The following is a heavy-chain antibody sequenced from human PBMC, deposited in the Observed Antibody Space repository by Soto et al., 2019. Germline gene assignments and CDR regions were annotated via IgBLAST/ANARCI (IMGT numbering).Heavy chain of an antibody. CDR1: GDSVSSNSAA. V-gene: IGHV6-1*01. CDR2: TYCRSKWYN. D-gene: IGHD6-19*01. Sequence: SQTLSLTCAISGDSVSSNSAAWNWIRQSPSRGLGWLGRTYCRSKWYNEYAVSVKSRITINPDTAKNQFSLQVNSVTPEDTAVYYCARVRYSSGGYYYYGMDVWGQGTTVTVSS. J-gene: IGHJ6*02. CDR3: ARVRYSSGGYYYYGMDV.